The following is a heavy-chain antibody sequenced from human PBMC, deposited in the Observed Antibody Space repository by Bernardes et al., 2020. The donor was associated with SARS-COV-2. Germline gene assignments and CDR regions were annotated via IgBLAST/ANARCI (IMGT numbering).Heavy chain of an antibody. CDR2: ISWNSGSI. Sequence: GGSLRLSCAASGFTFDDYAMHWVRQAPGKGLEWVSGISWNSGSIGYADSVKGRFTISRDNAKNSLYLQMNSLRAEDTALYYCVAFGSYFGRGSDYWGQGTLVTVSS. CDR3: VAFGSYFGRGSDY. V-gene: IGHV3-9*01. CDR1: GFTFDDYA. D-gene: IGHD1-26*01. J-gene: IGHJ4*02.